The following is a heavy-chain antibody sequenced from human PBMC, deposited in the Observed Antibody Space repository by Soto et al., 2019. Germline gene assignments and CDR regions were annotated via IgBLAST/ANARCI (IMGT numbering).Heavy chain of an antibody. Sequence: SETLSLTCTVSGGSISSYYWSWIRQPAGKGLEWIGRIYTSGSTNYNPSLKSRVTMSVDTSKNQFSLKLSSVTAADTAVYYCARFFLDYGDYTYFDYWGQGTPVTVSS. J-gene: IGHJ4*02. CDR2: IYTSGST. V-gene: IGHV4-4*07. CDR1: GGSISSYY. D-gene: IGHD4-17*01. CDR3: ARFFLDYGDYTYFDY.